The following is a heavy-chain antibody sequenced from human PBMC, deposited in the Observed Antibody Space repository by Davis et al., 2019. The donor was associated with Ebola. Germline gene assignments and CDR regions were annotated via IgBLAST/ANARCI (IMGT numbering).Heavy chain of an antibody. CDR2: IYYSGAT. Sequence: MPSETLSLTCTVSGGSINNYYWIWIRQPPGKGLEWMGYIYYSGATKYNPSLKSRVTISVDTSKNQFSLKLSSVTAADTAVYYCASLGTSYWGQGTLVTVSS. CDR3: ASLGTSY. CDR1: GGSINNYY. D-gene: IGHD7-27*01. V-gene: IGHV4-59*01. J-gene: IGHJ4*02.